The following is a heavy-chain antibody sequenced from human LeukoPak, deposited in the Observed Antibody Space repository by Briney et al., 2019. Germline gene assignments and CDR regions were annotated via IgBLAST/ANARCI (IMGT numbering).Heavy chain of an antibody. CDR1: GGSISRYY. J-gene: IGHJ4*02. V-gene: IGHV4-59*01. CDR3: ARETDYVFY. CDR2: IYYSGST. Sequence: SEALSLTRTGFGGSISRYYWSWIRQPPGKGLEWIGYIYYSGSTNYNPSLRSRVTISVATSKNQFSLKLRSVTPADTAVYYCARETDYVFYWGQGTLVTVSS. D-gene: IGHD3-16*01.